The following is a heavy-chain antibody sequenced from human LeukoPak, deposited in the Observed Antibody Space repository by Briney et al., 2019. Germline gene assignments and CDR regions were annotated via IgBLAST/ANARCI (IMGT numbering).Heavy chain of an antibody. D-gene: IGHD6-13*01. CDR2: ISSGSSFI. V-gene: IGHV3-21*01. CDR3: ARDSGSPQDAFDI. Sequence: GGSLRLSCAASGFTFSSYSMNWVRQAPGKGLEWVSSISSGSSFIYYADSVKGRFTVSRDNAKNSLYLQMNGLRAEDTAVYYCARDSGSPQDAFDIWGQGTMVTVSS. J-gene: IGHJ3*02. CDR1: GFTFSSYS.